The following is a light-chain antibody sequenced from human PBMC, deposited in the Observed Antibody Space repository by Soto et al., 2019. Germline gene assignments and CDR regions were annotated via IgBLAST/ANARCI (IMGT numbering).Light chain of an antibody. J-gene: IGKJ1*01. Sequence: EIVMTQSPATLSVSPGERATLSCRASQSVSSNLAWYQQKPGQAPRLLIYAASNRATDVPDRFSGSGSGADFTLTISRLEPEDFAVYYCQQYGSSPPRTFGQGTKVDI. CDR1: QSVSSN. V-gene: IGKV3-20*01. CDR2: AAS. CDR3: QQYGSSPPRT.